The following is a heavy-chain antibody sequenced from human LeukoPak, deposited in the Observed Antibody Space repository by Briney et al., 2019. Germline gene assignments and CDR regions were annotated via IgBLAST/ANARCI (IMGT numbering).Heavy chain of an antibody. CDR1: GGSFSGYY. CDR2: INHSGST. D-gene: IGHD6-19*01. CDR3: ARGLSGTGFHY. V-gene: IGHV4-34*01. J-gene: IGHJ4*02. Sequence: SEALYLTCAVYGGSFSGYYWSRIRQPPGKGLEWIGEINHSGSTNYNPSLKSRVTISVDTSKNQFSLKLSSVTAADTAVYYCARGLSGTGFHYWGQGTLVTVSS.